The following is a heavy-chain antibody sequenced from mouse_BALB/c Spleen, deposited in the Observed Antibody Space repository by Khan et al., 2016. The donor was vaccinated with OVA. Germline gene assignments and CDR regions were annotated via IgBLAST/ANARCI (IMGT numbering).Heavy chain of an antibody. CDR2: IHPSDSET. D-gene: IGHD1-1*01. CDR1: GYSFTSYW. Sequence: QVQLQQSGAELVRPGASVKLSCKASGYSFTSYWMNWVKQRPGQGLEWIGMIHPSDSETRLNQKFTDMATLTVDKSSSNAYMQLSSPKSEDSAVYYCARSDGSRGAMDYLGQGTSVTVSS. J-gene: IGHJ4*01. V-gene: IGHV1-61*01. CDR3: ARSDGSRGAMDY.